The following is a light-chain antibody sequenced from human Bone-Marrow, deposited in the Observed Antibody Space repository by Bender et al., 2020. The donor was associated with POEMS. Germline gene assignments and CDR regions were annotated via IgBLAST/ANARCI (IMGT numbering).Light chain of an antibody. Sequence: QSVLTQPPSASGTPGQRVTISCSGSNSNIGTNAVNWYQQFPGTDPKLLIYSDNQRPSGVPDRFYAFKSGTSASLAISGLQSEDEADYYCAARDAGLSGGVFGGATKLTVL. CDR2: SDN. CDR3: AARDAGLSGGV. V-gene: IGLV1-44*01. J-gene: IGLJ3*02. CDR1: NSNIGTNA.